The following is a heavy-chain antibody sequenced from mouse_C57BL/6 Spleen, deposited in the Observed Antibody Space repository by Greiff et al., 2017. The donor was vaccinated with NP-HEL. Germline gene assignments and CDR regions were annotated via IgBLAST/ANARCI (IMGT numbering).Heavy chain of an antibody. CDR1: GYTFTSYW. CDR3: TSPDGYYEAWFAY. Sequence: EVQLQQSGTVLARPGASVKMSCKTSGYTFTSYWMHWVKQRPGQGLEWIGAIYPGNSDTSYNQKFKGKAKLTAVTSASTAYMELSSLTNEDSAVYYCTSPDGYYEAWFAYWGQGTLVTVSA. V-gene: IGHV1-5*01. CDR2: IYPGNSDT. J-gene: IGHJ3*01. D-gene: IGHD2-3*01.